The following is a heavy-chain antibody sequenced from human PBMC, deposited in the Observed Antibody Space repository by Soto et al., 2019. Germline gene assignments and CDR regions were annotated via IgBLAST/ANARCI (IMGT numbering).Heavy chain of an antibody. Sequence: PGGSLRLSCAASGFTFSSYGMHWVRQAPGKGLEWVAVISYDGSNKYYADSVKGRFTISRDNSKNTLYLQMNSLRAEDTAVYYCAKLTEYSSSSVAPDYWGQGTLVTVSS. CDR1: GFTFSSYG. D-gene: IGHD6-6*01. CDR3: AKLTEYSSSSVAPDY. CDR2: ISYDGSNK. J-gene: IGHJ4*02. V-gene: IGHV3-30*18.